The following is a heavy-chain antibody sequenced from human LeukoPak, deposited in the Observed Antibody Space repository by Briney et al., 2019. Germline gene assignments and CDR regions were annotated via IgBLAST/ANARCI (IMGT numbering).Heavy chain of an antibody. CDR3: ARDVDYDFWSGPSPRAFDI. Sequence: ASVTVSCKASGYTFTSYYMHWVRQAPGQGLEWMGIINPSGGSTSYAQKFQGRVTMTRDTSTSTVYMELSSLRSEDTAVYYCARDVDYDFWSGPSPRAFDIWGQGTMVTVSS. CDR1: GYTFTSYY. D-gene: IGHD3-3*01. J-gene: IGHJ3*02. V-gene: IGHV1-46*01. CDR2: INPSGGST.